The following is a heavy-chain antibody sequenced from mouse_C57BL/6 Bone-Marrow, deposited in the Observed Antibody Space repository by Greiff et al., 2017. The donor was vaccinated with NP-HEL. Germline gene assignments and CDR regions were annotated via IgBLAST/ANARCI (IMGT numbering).Heavy chain of an antibody. CDR1: GFTFSDYG. CDR2: ISNLAYSI. CDR3: ARRGYYGSSFAY. J-gene: IGHJ3*01. D-gene: IGHD1-1*01. V-gene: IGHV5-15*01. Sequence: EVMLVESGGGLVQPGGSLKLSCAASGFTFSDYGMAWVRQAPRKGPEWVAFISNLAYSIYYADTVTGRFTISRENAKNTLYLEMSSLRSEDTAMYYCARRGYYGSSFAYWGQGTLVTVSA.